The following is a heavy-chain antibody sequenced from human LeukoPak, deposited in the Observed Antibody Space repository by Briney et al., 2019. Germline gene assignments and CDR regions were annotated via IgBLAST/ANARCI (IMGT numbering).Heavy chain of an antibody. CDR3: ARAHYDILTGYSTFDY. Sequence: SETLSLTCIVSGGSISSYYWSWIRQPAGKGLEWIGRIYTSGSTNYNPSLKSRVTMSVDTSKNQFSLKLSSVTAADTAVYYCARAHYDILTGYSTFDYWGQGTLVTVSS. D-gene: IGHD3-9*01. J-gene: IGHJ4*02. CDR2: IYTSGST. CDR1: GGSISSYY. V-gene: IGHV4-4*07.